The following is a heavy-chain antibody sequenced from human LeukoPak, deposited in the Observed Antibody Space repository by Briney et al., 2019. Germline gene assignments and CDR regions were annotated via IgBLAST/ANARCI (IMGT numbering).Heavy chain of an antibody. CDR2: ISSSSSYI. D-gene: IGHD3-10*01. CDR1: GFTFSSYS. J-gene: IGHJ5*02. CDR3: ARGTPYGKGFSNWFDP. Sequence: GGSLRLSCAASGFTFSSYSMNWVRQAPGKGLEWVSSISSSSSYIYYADSVKGRFTISGDNAKNSLYLQMNSLRAEDTAVYYCARGTPYGKGFSNWFDPWGQGTLVTVSS. V-gene: IGHV3-21*01.